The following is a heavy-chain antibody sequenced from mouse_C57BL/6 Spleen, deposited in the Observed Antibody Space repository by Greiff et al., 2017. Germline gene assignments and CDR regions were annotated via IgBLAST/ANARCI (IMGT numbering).Heavy chain of an antibody. CDR2: IDPENGDT. CDR3: TTRSNYGY. Sequence: VHVKQSGAELVRPGASVKLSCTASGFNIKDDYMHWVKQRPEQGLEWIGWIDPENGDTEYASKFQGKATITADTSSNTAYLQLSSLTSEDTAVYYCTTRSNYGYWGQGTTLTVSS. V-gene: IGHV14-4*01. CDR1: GFNIKDDY. D-gene: IGHD2-5*01. J-gene: IGHJ2*01.